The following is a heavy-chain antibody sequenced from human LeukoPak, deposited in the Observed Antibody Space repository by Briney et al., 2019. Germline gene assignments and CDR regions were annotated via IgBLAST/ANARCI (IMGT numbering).Heavy chain of an antibody. CDR3: ARGYGTFYYYYMDV. J-gene: IGHJ6*03. D-gene: IGHD1-1*01. CDR2: IYYSGST. Sequence: PSQTLSLTCTVSGGSISSGDYYWSWIRQPPGKGLEWIGYIYYSGSTYYNPSLKSRVTISVDTSKKQFSLKLSSVTAADTAVYYCARGYGTFYYYYMDVWGKGTTGTVS. CDR1: GGSISSGDYY. V-gene: IGHV4-30-4*08.